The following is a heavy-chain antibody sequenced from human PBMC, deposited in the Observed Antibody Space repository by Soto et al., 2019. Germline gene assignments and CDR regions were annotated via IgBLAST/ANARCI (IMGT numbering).Heavy chain of an antibody. Sequence: GASVKVSCKASGGTFSSYAISWVRQAPGQGLEWMGGIIPIFGTANYAQKFQGRVTITADESTSTAYMELSSLRSEDTAVYYCAREVYDSSGYPSWARCDYWGQGTLVTV. J-gene: IGHJ4*02. CDR2: IIPIFGTA. D-gene: IGHD3-22*01. V-gene: IGHV1-69*13. CDR3: AREVYDSSGYPSWARCDY. CDR1: GGTFSSYA.